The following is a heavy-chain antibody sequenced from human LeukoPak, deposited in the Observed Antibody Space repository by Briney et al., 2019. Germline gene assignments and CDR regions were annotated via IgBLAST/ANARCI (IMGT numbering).Heavy chain of an antibody. Sequence: GASVKVSCKASGGTFSSYAISRVRQAPGQGLEWMGGIIPIFGTANYAQKFQGRVTITADKSTSTAYMELSSLRSEDTAVYYCASSRRAAARSYFDYWGQGTLVTVSS. CDR3: ASSRRAAARSYFDY. D-gene: IGHD6-13*01. CDR2: IIPIFGTA. J-gene: IGHJ4*02. CDR1: GGTFSSYA. V-gene: IGHV1-69*06.